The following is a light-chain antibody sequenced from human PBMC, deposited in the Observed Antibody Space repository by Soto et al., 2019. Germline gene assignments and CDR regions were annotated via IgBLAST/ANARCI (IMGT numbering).Light chain of an antibody. J-gene: IGKJ4*01. V-gene: IGKV3-15*01. CDR3: QQYNNWPLT. CDR1: QSVSSK. CDR2: DAS. Sequence: EIVMTQSPGTLSVSPGERVTLSCRASQSVSSKLVWYQQKPGQAPRLLIHDASARATGIPGRFSGSGSGTEFTLTISSLQSEDFAVYYCQQYNNWPLTFGGGTKVEIK.